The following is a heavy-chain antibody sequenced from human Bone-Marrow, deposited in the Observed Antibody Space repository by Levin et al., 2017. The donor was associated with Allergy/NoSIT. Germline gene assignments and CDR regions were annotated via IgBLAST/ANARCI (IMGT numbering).Heavy chain of an antibody. CDR1: GYTFTGYA. J-gene: IGHJ5*02. V-gene: IGHV1-2*02. D-gene: IGHD2-15*01. CDR3: ARVAEEGP. Sequence: PEASVKVSCKTSGYTFTGYALHWVRQAPGQGLEWLGYISPNSGGTNYDQRFQGRVTMTRDTSIDTAYMELSRLTSDDTAVYYCARVAEEGPWGQGTLVTVSS. CDR2: ISPNSGGT.